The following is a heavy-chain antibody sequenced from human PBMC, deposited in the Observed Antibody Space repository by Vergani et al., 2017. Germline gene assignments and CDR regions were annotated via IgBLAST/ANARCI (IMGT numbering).Heavy chain of an antibody. CDR3: AGGTTTNCYYYYMDV. CDR2: ISGSGGST. V-gene: IGHV3-23*01. Sequence: EVQLLESGGGLVQPGGSLRLSCAASGFTFSSYAMSWVRQAPGKGLEWVSAISGSGGSTYYADSVKGRFTISRDNAKNSLYLQMNSLRAEDTALYHCAGGTTTNCYYYYMDVWGKGTTVTVSS. J-gene: IGHJ6*03. D-gene: IGHD4-17*01. CDR1: GFTFSSYA.